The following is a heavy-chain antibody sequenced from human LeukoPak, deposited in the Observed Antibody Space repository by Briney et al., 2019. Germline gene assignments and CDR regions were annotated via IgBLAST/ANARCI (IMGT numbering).Heavy chain of an antibody. J-gene: IGHJ5*02. D-gene: IGHD2-2*03. CDR1: GGSISSYY. V-gene: IGHV4-59*01. CDR2: IYYSGST. Sequence: PSETLSLTCTVSGGSISSYYWSWIRQPPGKGLEWIGYIYYSGSTDYNPSLKSRVTISVDTSKNQFSLKLSSVTAADTAVYYCARGRIHVDIVVVPAARANWFDPWGQGTLVTVSS. CDR3: ARGRIHVDIVVVPAARANWFDP.